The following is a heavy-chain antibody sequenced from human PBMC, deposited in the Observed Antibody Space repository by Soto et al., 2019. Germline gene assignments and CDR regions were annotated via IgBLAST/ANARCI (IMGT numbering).Heavy chain of an antibody. J-gene: IGHJ3*02. D-gene: IGHD3-9*01. V-gene: IGHV3-48*01. CDR3: ARDRGRSHYDILTGYYKADKDAFDI. CDR2: ISSSSSTI. CDR1: GFTFSSYS. Sequence: GGSLRLSCAASGFTFSSYSMNWVRQAPGKGLEWVSYISSSSSTIYYADSVKGRFTISRDNAKNSLYLQMNSLRAEDTAVYYCARDRGRSHYDILTGYYKADKDAFDIWGQGTMVTVSS.